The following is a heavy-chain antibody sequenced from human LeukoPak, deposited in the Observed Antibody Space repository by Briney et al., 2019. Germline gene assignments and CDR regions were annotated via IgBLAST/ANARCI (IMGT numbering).Heavy chain of an antibody. D-gene: IGHD3-9*01. V-gene: IGHV1-24*01. CDR1: GYTLTELS. J-gene: IGHJ5*02. CDR2: FDPEDGET. Sequence: ASVKVSCKVSGYTLTELSMHWVRQAPGKGLEWMGGFDPEDGETIYAQKFQGRVTMTEDTSTDTVYMELSSPRSEDTAVYYCATGYFDWLSLRPWGQGTLVTVSS. CDR3: ATGYFDWLSLRP.